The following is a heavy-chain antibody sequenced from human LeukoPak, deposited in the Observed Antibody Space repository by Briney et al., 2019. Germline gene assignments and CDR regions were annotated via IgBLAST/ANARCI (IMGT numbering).Heavy chain of an antibody. J-gene: IGHJ4*02. CDR3: VVGGSPGY. Sequence: GGSLRLTCAASGLAFSAYKMHWVRQAPRKGLVWVSRISTDGYTTDYADFVQGRFTASRDNTKNTWSLEMNSLRAEDTAVYYCVVGGSPGYWGQGTLVTVSS. CDR2: ISTDGYTT. CDR1: GLAFSAYK. V-gene: IGHV3-74*01. D-gene: IGHD2-15*01.